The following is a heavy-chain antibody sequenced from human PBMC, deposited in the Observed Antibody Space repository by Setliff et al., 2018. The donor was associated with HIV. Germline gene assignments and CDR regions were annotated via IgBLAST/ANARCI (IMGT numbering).Heavy chain of an antibody. CDR3: AKGTKITTALYLAY. D-gene: IGHD6-13*01. J-gene: IGHJ1*01. CDR2: IRGYDEAT. CDR1: GFTFSSFA. V-gene: IGHV3-23*01. Sequence: PGGSLRLSCAASGFTFSSFAMTWVRQAPGKGLEWVTTIRGYDEATHYTDSVKGRFSISRDNSKDTVFLQMDSLRAEDTAIYYCAKGTKITTALYLAYWGQGTLVTVSS.